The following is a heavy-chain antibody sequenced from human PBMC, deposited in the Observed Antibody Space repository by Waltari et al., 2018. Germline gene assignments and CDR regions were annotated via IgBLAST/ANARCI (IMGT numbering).Heavy chain of an antibody. CDR3: ARVTRDYGDYSFDY. Sequence: QVQLVQSGAEVKKPGASVKVSCKASGYTFTGYYMHWVRQAPGQGLAWLGGIIPIFGTANYALKLQCRVTTTADESTSTAYMELSSLRSEDTAVDYCARVTRDYGDYSFDYWGQGTLVTVSS. CDR2: IIPIFGTA. D-gene: IGHD4-17*01. V-gene: IGHV1-69*01. J-gene: IGHJ4*02. CDR1: GYTFTGYY.